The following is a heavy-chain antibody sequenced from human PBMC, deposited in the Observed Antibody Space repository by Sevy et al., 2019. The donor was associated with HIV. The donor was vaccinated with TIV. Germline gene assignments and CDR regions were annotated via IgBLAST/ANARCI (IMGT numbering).Heavy chain of an antibody. V-gene: IGHV3-30*04. D-gene: IGHD3-9*01. J-gene: IGHJ4*02. CDR2: ISYDGSNK. CDR3: AREAGSYDILTGYYGGDLAFDY. CDR1: GFTFSSYA. Sequence: GGSLRLSCAASGFTFSSYAMHWVCQAPGKGLEWVAVISYDGSNKYYADSVKGRFTISRDNSKNTLYLQMNSLRAEDTAVYYCAREAGSYDILTGYYGGDLAFDYWGQGTLVTVSS.